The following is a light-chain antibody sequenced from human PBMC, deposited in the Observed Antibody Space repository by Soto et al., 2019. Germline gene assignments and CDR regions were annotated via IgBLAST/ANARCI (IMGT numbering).Light chain of an antibody. J-gene: IGKJ1*01. CDR3: QQDGSSGT. CDR1: QSVSTSY. V-gene: IGKV3-20*01. Sequence: EIVLTQSPGTLSLSPGERATLYCSASQSVSTSYLAGYQQKPGPARRLLIYGATNRATSPPSSFSGSGAGTDLTITSSRLEPEDVAVYYCQQDGSSGTFGQGTKVDI. CDR2: GAT.